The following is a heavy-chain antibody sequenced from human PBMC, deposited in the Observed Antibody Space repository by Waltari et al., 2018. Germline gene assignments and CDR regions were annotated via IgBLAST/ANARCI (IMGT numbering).Heavy chain of an antibody. J-gene: IGHJ5*02. Sequence: QVQLVQSGAEVKKPGASVKVSCKASGYTFTSYYMYWVRQAPGQGLEWMGIINPNSGNTGYAQKFQGRVTMTRNTSISTAYMELSSLRSEDTAVYYCARVVAKNWNYVFDPWGQGTLVTVSS. CDR1: GYTFTSYY. D-gene: IGHD1-7*01. CDR2: INPNSGNT. CDR3: ARVVAKNWNYVFDP. V-gene: IGHV1-8*02.